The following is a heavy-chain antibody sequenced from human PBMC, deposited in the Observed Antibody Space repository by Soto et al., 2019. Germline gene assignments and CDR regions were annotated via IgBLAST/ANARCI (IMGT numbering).Heavy chain of an antibody. Sequence: GSGPTLVNPTQTLTLTCTFSGFSLSTSGVGVGWIRQPPGKALEWLALIYWDDVKRYSPSLRSRLTITKDTSKNQVVLIMTNMEPVDTATYYCTRRKLAATDYWGQGTLVTVSS. V-gene: IGHV2-5*02. D-gene: IGHD3-3*02. CDR2: IYWDDVK. CDR1: GFSLSTSGVG. CDR3: TRRKLAATDY. J-gene: IGHJ4*02.